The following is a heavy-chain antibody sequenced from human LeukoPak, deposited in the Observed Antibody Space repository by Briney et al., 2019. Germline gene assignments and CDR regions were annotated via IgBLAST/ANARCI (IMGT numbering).Heavy chain of an antibody. CDR1: GFTFSNYG. Sequence: GGSLRLSCAASGFTFSNYGMNWVRQVPGKGLEWVSGISVTGSNTYYADSVKGRFTISRDNAKNSLYLQMNSLRAEDTAVYYCASLRLRDGTDYWGQGTLVTVSS. CDR2: ISVTGSNT. D-gene: IGHD2-8*01. V-gene: IGHV3-23*01. CDR3: ASLRLRDGTDY. J-gene: IGHJ4*02.